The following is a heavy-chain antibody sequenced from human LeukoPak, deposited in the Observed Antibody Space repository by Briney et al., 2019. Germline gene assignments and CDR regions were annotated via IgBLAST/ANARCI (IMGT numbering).Heavy chain of an antibody. J-gene: IGHJ5*02. CDR2: INARGDT. D-gene: IGHD2-2*01. CDR3: ARGQVPAARGHNWFDP. Sequence: SETLSLTCAVYGWSFNDFYWNWIRQPPGKGLEWIGEINARGDTNYNPSLKSRVTISVDTAKNQFSLSLSSMSASDTAVYYCARGQVPAARGHNWFDPWGQGTLVTVSS. CDR1: GWSFNDFY. V-gene: IGHV4-34*01.